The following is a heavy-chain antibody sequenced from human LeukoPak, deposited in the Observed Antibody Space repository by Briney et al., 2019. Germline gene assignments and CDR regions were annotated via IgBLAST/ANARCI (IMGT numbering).Heavy chain of an antibody. CDR1: GYSFTGYS. CDR3: ARDRTPIVITGTTGDWFDP. D-gene: IGHD1-7*01. CDR2: INPNSGGT. J-gene: IGHJ5*02. Sequence: ASLKVSCKTSGYSFTGYSMHWVRQAPGQGLEWMGWINPNSGGTNYAHTFQGRVTMTRDTSKSTPYLELNRLRSDDTAVYYCARDRTPIVITGTTGDWFDPWGQGSLVTVSS. V-gene: IGHV1-2*02.